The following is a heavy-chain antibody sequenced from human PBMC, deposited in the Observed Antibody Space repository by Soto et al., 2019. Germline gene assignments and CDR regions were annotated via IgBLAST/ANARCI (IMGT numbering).Heavy chain of an antibody. D-gene: IGHD1-26*01. CDR2: TYYRSKWYN. Sequence: SQTLSLTCAVSGDSVSSNSAAWNWIRQSPSRGLEWLGRTYYRSKWYNDYAVSVKSRIIINPDTSKNQFSLQLNSVTPEDTAVYYCARDKGSIVGATMFDYWGQGTLVTVSS. CDR3: ARDKGSIVGATMFDY. V-gene: IGHV6-1*01. CDR1: GDSVSSNSAA. J-gene: IGHJ4*02.